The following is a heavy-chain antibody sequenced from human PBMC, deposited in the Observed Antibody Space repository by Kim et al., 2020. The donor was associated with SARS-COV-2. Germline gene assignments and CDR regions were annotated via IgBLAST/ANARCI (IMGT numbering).Heavy chain of an antibody. V-gene: IGHV4-34*01. CDR2: INHTGST. D-gene: IGHD3-3*01. CDR3: ARGRYDFSSGQKVFDS. CDR1: GGSFSAFY. J-gene: IGHJ4*02. Sequence: SETLSLTCAVYGGSFSAFYWSWIRQPPGKGLEWIGEINHTGSTTYRPSLKSRVTMSVDTSNNHFSLKLSFVTAADTAVYYCARGRYDFSSGQKVFDSWGQGTLVTVSS.